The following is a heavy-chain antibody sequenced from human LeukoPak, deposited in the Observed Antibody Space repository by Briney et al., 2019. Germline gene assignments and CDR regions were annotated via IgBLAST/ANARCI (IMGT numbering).Heavy chain of an antibody. Sequence: PGGSLRLSCAASGFTFSDHYMDWVRQAPGKGLEWVGRTRNKANSYTTEYAASVKGRFTISRDDSKNSLYLQMNSLKTEDTAVYYCASSIAAAGALYFDYWGQGTLVTVSS. V-gene: IGHV3-72*01. D-gene: IGHD6-13*01. CDR1: GFTFSDHY. CDR2: TRNKANSYTT. CDR3: ASSIAAAGALYFDY. J-gene: IGHJ4*02.